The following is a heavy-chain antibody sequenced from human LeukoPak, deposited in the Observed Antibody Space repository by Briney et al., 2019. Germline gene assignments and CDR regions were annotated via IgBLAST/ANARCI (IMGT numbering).Heavy chain of an antibody. CDR1: GFTFSSYA. V-gene: IGHV3-23*01. J-gene: IGHJ4*02. CDR3: AKLWRGSHPRYFDH. Sequence: GGSLRLSCAASGFTFSSYAMSWVRQAPGMGLEWVSTITDSGGTTFYADSVKGRFTISRDNFKYTVYLQMNSLRAEDTAVYYCAKLWRGSHPRYFDHWGQGTLVTVSS. D-gene: IGHD1-26*01. CDR2: ITDSGGTT.